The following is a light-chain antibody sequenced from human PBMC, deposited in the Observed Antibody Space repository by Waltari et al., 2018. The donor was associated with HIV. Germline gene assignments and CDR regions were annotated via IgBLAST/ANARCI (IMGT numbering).Light chain of an antibody. CDR2: STN. CDR1: TGAVTGGYY. J-gene: IGLJ3*02. Sequence: QTVVTQEPSLTVSPGGTVTFTCASSTGAVTGGYYPNWFQQKPGQAPRALIYSTNNKHSWTPARFSGFLFGGKAALTLSRAQPEDEAEYFCLLYYGGVWVFGGGTELTVL. CDR3: LLYYGGVWV. V-gene: IGLV7-43*01.